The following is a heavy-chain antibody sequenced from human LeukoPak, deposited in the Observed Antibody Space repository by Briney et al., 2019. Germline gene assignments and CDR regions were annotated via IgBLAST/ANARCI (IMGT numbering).Heavy chain of an antibody. D-gene: IGHD6-13*01. CDR2: IYNSGNT. CDR1: GGSISSSGYY. CDR3: ARRSSSWYSKIDS. V-gene: IGHV4-39*01. Sequence: SETLSLTCTVSGGSISSSGYYWGWIRQPPGKGLEWIGSIYNSGNTHYNASLKSRVTISVDTSKSQFSLKLSSVTAADTAVYYCARRSSSWYSKIDSWGQGTLVTVSS. J-gene: IGHJ4*02.